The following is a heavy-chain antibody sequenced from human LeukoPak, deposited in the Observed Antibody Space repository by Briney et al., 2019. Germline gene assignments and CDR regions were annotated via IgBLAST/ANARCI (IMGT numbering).Heavy chain of an antibody. D-gene: IGHD5-18*01. CDR2: IYYSGST. CDR3: ARTTEGGYTYDYFYYYYMDV. Sequence: SETLSLTCTVSGGSVSSYYWSWIRQPPGKGLEWTGYIYYSGSTNYNPSLKSRVTISVDTSKNQFSLKLSSVTAADTAVYYCARTTEGGYTYDYFYYYYMDVWGKGTTVTISS. J-gene: IGHJ6*03. CDR1: GGSVSSYY. V-gene: IGHV4-59*02.